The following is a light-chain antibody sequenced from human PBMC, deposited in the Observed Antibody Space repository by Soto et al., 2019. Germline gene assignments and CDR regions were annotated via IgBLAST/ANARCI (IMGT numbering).Light chain of an antibody. CDR2: TAS. V-gene: IGKV1-39*01. Sequence: GYRVAIAFPASQSTSTFLHWYQQKPGKAPMVLIYTASSLQSGVPSRFSGSGSGTEFTLTISSLQAEDVATYYCKQSSSAPITFGQGTRLEIK. CDR3: KQSSSAPIT. CDR1: QSTSTF. J-gene: IGKJ5*01.